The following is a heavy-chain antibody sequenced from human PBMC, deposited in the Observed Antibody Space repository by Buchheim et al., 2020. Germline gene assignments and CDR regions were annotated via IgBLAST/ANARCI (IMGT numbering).Heavy chain of an antibody. CDR3: ARYSHMTTSPKHDY. J-gene: IGHJ4*02. CDR1: GFTFSNYA. Sequence: QVQLVESGGGVVQPGRSLRLSCAASGFTFSNYAMHWVRQAPGKGLEWVAVISYDGNKKYYADSVKGRFTISRDDSKNTLYLQMNSLRAEDTAVYYCARYSHMTTSPKHDYWGQGTL. D-gene: IGHD4-11*01. CDR2: ISYDGNKK. V-gene: IGHV3-30*01.